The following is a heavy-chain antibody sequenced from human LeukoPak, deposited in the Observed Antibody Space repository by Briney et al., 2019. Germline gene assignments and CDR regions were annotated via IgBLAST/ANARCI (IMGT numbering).Heavy chain of an antibody. D-gene: IGHD1-26*01. J-gene: IGHJ2*01. Sequence: SETLSLTCTVSGASLTYWTWIRQPPGKGLEWIGVIYNHGRTEYNPSLKSRITISSYTSANEVSLKLRSVTAADTAVYYCARGLAGAHSGAIYSDLWGRGTVVTVSS. V-gene: IGHV4-59*01. CDR3: ARGLAGAHSGAIYSDL. CDR1: GASLTY. CDR2: IYNHGRT.